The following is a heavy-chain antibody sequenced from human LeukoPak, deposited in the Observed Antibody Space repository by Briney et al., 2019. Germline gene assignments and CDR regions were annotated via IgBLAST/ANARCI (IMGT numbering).Heavy chain of an antibody. V-gene: IGHV3-21*04. D-gene: IGHD3-10*01. J-gene: IGHJ4*02. CDR3: AKDMVRGVAGYFDY. CDR1: GFTFSNYD. CDR2: ISSSLNDI. Sequence: GGSLRLSCAASGFTFSNYDMSWVRQAPGKGLEWVSYISSSLNDIYYADSMKGRFIISRDNAKNSLYLQMNSLRAEDTALYYCAKDMVRGVAGYFDYWGQGTLVTVSS.